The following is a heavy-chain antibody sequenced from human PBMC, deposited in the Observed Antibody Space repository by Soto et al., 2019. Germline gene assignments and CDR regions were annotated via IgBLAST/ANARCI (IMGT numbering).Heavy chain of an antibody. CDR2: IKQDGSEK. V-gene: IGHV3-7*03. J-gene: IGHJ6*03. CDR3: AKERYCSSTSCPMDV. D-gene: IGHD2-2*01. Sequence: GGSLRIFCAASGFTFSSYWMSWVRQAPGKGLEWVANIKQDGSEKYYVDSVKGRFTISRDNSKNTLYLQMNSLRAEDTAVYYCAKERYCSSTSCPMDVWGKGTTVTVSS. CDR1: GFTFSSYW.